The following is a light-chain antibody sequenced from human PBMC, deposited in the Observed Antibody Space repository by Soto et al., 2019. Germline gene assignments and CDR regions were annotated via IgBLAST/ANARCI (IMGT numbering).Light chain of an antibody. J-gene: IGKJ4*01. CDR3: QQYDSSTLT. Sequence: DIVMTQSPDSLAVSLGEMATINCKSSQSFLYSSNNKNYLAWYQQKPGQPPKXLISWASTRESGVPERFRGSGYGTDFTLTISSMQDEDVEVYYCQQYDSSTLTFGGGTKVDIK. CDR1: QSFLYSSNNKNY. CDR2: WAS. V-gene: IGKV4-1*01.